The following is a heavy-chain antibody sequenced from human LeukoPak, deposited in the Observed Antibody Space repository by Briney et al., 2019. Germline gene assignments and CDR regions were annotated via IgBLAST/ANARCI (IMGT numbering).Heavy chain of an antibody. J-gene: IGHJ4*02. CDR2: INTNTGNP. CDR1: GYTFTSYA. CDR3: ARPHLVGARVGTWVDFDY. V-gene: IGHV7-4-1*02. D-gene: IGHD1-26*01. Sequence: ASVKVSCKASGYTFTSYAMNWVRQAPGQGLEWMGWINTNTGNPTYAQGFTGRFVFSLDTSVSTAYLQISSLKAEDTAVYYCARPHLVGARVGTWVDFDYWGQGTLVTVSS.